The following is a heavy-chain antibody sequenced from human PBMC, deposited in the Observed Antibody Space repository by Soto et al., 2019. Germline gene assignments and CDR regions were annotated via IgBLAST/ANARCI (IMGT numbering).Heavy chain of an antibody. CDR3: AKKFSYDSGTYLYHFDC. Sequence: GGSLRLSCAASGFTFSSYSMNWVRQAPGKGLEWVSLIIGSSGNTYYPDSVKGRFTISRDNSRNTLYMQMNSLRAEDTALYYCAKKFSYDSGTYLYHFDCWGQGTLVTVSS. CDR2: IIGSSGNT. V-gene: IGHV3-48*04. J-gene: IGHJ4*02. D-gene: IGHD3-10*01. CDR1: GFTFSSYS.